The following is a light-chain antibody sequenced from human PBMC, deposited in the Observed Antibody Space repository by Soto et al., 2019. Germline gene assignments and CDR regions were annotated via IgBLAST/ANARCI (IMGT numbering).Light chain of an antibody. CDR3: QQRSNWPPIT. J-gene: IGKJ5*01. V-gene: IGKV3D-20*02. CDR1: QSVSSSY. CDR2: GAS. Sequence: EIVLTQSPGTLSLSPGERASLSCRASQSVSSSYLAWYQQKPGQAPRLLIYGASNRATGIPARFSGSGSGTDFTLTISSLEPEDFAVYYCQQRSNWPPITFGQGTRLE.